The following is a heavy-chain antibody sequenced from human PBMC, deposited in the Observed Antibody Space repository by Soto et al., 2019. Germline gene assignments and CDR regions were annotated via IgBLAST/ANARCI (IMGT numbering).Heavy chain of an antibody. CDR1: GGTFSSYA. V-gene: IGHV1-69*13. Sequence: SVKVSCKASGGTFSSYAISWVRQAPGLGLEWMGGIIPIFGTANYAQKFQGRVTITADESTSTAYMELSSLRSEDTAVYYCASFDVGWFDPWGQGTLVTVSS. CDR2: IIPIFGTA. CDR3: ASFDVGWFDP. J-gene: IGHJ5*02. D-gene: IGHD1-26*01.